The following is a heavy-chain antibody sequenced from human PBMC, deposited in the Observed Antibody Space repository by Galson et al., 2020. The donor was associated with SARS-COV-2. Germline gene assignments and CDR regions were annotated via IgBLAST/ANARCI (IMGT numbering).Heavy chain of an antibody. CDR2: IYYSGST. D-gene: IGHD2-2*01. V-gene: IGHV4-39*01. Sequence: ETSETLSLTCTVSGGSISSSSYYWGWIRQPPGKGLEWIGSIYYSGSTYYNPSLKSRVTISVDTSKNQFSLKLSSVTAADTAVYYCASGRYCSSTFCSPDAFDIWGQGTLVTVSS. J-gene: IGHJ3*02. CDR1: GGSISSSSYY. CDR3: ASGRYCSSTFCSPDAFDI.